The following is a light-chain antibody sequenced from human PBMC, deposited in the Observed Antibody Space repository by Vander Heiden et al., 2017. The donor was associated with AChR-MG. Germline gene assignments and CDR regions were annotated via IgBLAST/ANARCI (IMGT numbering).Light chain of an antibody. J-gene: IGKJ4*01. CDR3: QYGFTGLT. CDR2: AAT. Sequence: DIQITESPPALSASVGDRISITCRAGQAINSYLNWYQQKPGEAPKLLIYAATRSHSGVPSRFSGSGSGTDFTLTSNKLQREDFANYYWQYGFTGLTFGGGTKLGLK. V-gene: IGKV1-39*01. CDR1: QAINSY.